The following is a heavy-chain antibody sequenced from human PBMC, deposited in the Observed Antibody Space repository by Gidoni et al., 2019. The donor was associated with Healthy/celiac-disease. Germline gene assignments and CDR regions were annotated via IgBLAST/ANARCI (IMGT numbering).Heavy chain of an antibody. CDR3: ARGYCSSTSCYRATGFDY. D-gene: IGHD2-2*02. CDR1: GYTFTSYY. V-gene: IGHV1-46*01. Sequence: QVQLVQSGAEVKKPGASVKVSCKASGYTFTSYYMPWVRQAPGQGLEWMGIINPSGGSTSYAQKFQGRVSMTRDTSTSTVYMELSSLRSEDTAVYYCARGYCSSTSCYRATGFDYWGQGTLVTVSS. CDR2: INPSGGST. J-gene: IGHJ4*02.